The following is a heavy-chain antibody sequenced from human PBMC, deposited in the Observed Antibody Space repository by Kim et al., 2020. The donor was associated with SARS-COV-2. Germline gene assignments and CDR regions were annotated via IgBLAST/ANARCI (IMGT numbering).Heavy chain of an antibody. CDR1: GFTFSSYA. J-gene: IGHJ6*02. CDR2: ISDSGGTT. CDR3: ARADLI. V-gene: IGHV3-23*01. D-gene: IGHD3-10*01. Sequence: GGSLRLSCAASGFTFSSYAMSWVRQAPGKALEWVSGISDSGGTTYYADSVKGRFTISRDNSKNTLFLQMHSLRAEDTAVYYCARADLIWGQGITVTVSS.